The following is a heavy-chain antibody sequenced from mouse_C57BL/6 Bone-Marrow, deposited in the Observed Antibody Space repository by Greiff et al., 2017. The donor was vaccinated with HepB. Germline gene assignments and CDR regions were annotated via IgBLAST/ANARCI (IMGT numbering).Heavy chain of an antibody. V-gene: IGHV1-19*01. CDR1: GYTFTDYY. D-gene: IGHD2-1*01. CDR3: ARDGNYVRSAMDY. J-gene: IGHJ4*01. Sequence: VQLQQSGPVLVKPGASVKMSCKASGYTFTDYYMNWVKQSHGKSLEWIGVINPYNGGTSYNQKFKGKATLTVDKSSSTAYMELNSLTSEDSAVYYGARDGNYVRSAMDYWGQGTSVTVSS. CDR2: INPYNGGT.